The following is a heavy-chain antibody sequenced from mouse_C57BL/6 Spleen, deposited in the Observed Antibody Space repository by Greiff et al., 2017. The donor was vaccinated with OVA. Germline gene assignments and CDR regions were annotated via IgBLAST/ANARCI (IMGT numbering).Heavy chain of an antibody. V-gene: IGHV5-16*01. Sequence: EVMLVESEGGLVQPGSSMKLSCTASGFTFSDYYMAWVRQVPEKGLEWVANINYDGSSTYYLDSLKSRFIISRDNAKNILYLQMSSLKSEDTATYYCARGGIYYYGFDYWGQGTTRTVSS. CDR1: GFTFSDYY. J-gene: IGHJ2*01. D-gene: IGHD1-1*01. CDR3: ARGGIYYYGFDY. CDR2: INYDGSST.